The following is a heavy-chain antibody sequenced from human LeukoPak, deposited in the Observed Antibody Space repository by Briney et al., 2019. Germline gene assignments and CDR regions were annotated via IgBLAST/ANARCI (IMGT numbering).Heavy chain of an antibody. CDR3: ASSHDSSGND. Sequence: GSLRLSCVASGFSFSSYWTAWVRQALGKGLEWVANIKYDGSHKYYVDSVKGRFTISRDNAKNSVYLQMNSLRVDDTAVYFCASSHDSSGNDWGQGTMVTVSS. V-gene: IGHV3-7*01. CDR1: GFSFSSYW. CDR2: IKYDGSHK. J-gene: IGHJ4*02. D-gene: IGHD3-22*01.